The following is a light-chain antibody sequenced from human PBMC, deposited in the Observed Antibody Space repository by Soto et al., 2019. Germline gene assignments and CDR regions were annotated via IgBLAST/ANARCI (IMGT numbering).Light chain of an antibody. CDR3: AAWDDSLSGYV. Sequence: QAVVTQPPSASGTPGQKVTISCSGSSSNIESNYVYWYQQLPGTAPKLLIYRNNQRPSGVPDRFSGSKSGTSASLAISGLRSEDEADYYCAAWDDSLSGYVFGTGTKVTVL. J-gene: IGLJ1*01. V-gene: IGLV1-47*01. CDR1: SSNIESNY. CDR2: RNN.